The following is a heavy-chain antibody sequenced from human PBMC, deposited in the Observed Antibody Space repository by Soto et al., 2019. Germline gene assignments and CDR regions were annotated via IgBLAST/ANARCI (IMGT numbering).Heavy chain of an antibody. D-gene: IGHD3-22*01. CDR1: GYTFTSYG. V-gene: IGHV1-18*01. Sequence: QVQLVQSGAEVKKPGASVKVSCKASGYTFTSYGISWVRQAPGQGLEWMGWISAYNGKTNYAQKPQXRXTLXTDTSTSTAYMELRSLRSDDTAVYYCARDSLMIDVIDAFDIWGQGTMVTVSS. CDR2: ISAYNGKT. J-gene: IGHJ3*02. CDR3: ARDSLMIDVIDAFDI.